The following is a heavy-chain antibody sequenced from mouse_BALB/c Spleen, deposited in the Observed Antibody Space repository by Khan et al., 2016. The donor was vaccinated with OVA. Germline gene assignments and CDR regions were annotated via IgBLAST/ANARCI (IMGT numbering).Heavy chain of an antibody. CDR2: IYPGSGST. Sequence: QVQLQQSGPELVKPGASVKMSCKTSGYTFTDYVINWMKQRPGQGLEWIGEIYPGSGSTYYNEKFKDKSTLTADKSSSTAYMQLSSLTSEDSAVYCCAKNYASGFAYWGQGTLVTVSA. J-gene: IGHJ3*01. V-gene: IGHV1-77*01. D-gene: IGHD1-1*02. CDR1: GYTFTDYV. CDR3: AKNYASGFAY.